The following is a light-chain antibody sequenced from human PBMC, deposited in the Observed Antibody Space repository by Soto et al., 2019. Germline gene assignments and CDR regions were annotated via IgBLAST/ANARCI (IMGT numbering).Light chain of an antibody. J-gene: IGKJ1*01. CDR2: AAA. Sequence: DIQMTQSPSSLSASVGDRVTITCRASQGIRNVLGWYQQKPGKAPKRLIYAAASLQSGVPSRLIGSGYGTEFALTISSLQPEDFATYYYLHHNSYPWTVGQRNKVVFK. CDR1: QGIRNV. V-gene: IGKV1-17*01. CDR3: LHHNSYPWT.